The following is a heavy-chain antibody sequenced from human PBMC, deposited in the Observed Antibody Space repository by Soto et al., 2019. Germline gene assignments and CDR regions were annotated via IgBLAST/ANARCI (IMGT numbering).Heavy chain of an antibody. D-gene: IGHD4-17*01. CDR3: ARSAYGDYVYYCYRDV. Sequence: EVQLVESGGGLVQPGGSQRLSCAASGFTFSSYWMHWVRQAPGKGLVWVSRINSDGSTTNYADSVKGRFTISRDIAKNPLYLHMNSLSADESSVYYCARSAYGDYVYYCYRDVWGKGTTVTVSS. CDR2: INSDGSTT. V-gene: IGHV3-74*01. CDR1: GFTFSSYW. J-gene: IGHJ6*03.